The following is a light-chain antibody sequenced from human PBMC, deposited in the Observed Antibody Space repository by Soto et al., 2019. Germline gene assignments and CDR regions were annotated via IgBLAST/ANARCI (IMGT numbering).Light chain of an antibody. Sequence: EIVMTQSPATLSVSPGERATLSCRASQSVSSNLAWYQQKPGQAPRLLIYGASTRAIGIPARFSGSGSGTEFTLTVSSLQSEDSAVYYCQQYNNWPPWTFDQGTKVEIK. CDR1: QSVSSN. CDR2: GAS. V-gene: IGKV3-15*01. CDR3: QQYNNWPPWT. J-gene: IGKJ1*01.